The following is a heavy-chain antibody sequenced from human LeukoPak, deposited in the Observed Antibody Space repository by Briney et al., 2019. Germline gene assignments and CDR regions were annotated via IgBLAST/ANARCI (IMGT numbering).Heavy chain of an antibody. Sequence: GGSLRLSCAASGFTFSHYGMHWVRQTPGAGLEWVAVIWSDGSDKYYAKSVKGRFTISRDNSKNSLFLQMNSLRAEDTAVYYCAKVAQRGFDYSNSLQNWGQGIVVTVSS. CDR2: IWSDGSDK. V-gene: IGHV3-33*06. CDR1: GFTFSHYG. J-gene: IGHJ1*01. CDR3: AKVAQRGFDYSNSLQN. D-gene: IGHD4-11*01.